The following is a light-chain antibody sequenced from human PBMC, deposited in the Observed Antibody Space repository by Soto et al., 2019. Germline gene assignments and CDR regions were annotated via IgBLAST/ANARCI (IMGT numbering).Light chain of an antibody. V-gene: IGKV3-20*01. J-gene: IGKJ3*01. CDR2: GAS. CDR3: PQYGSLPRFT. CDR1: QRVRSNY. Sequence: IVLTQYPGTLSLSPGVRATLSCRASQRVRSNYLAWFQQRHGQAPRLIIYGASSRATGIPDRFSGSGSGTDFTLTIRRLEPEDFAVYYCPQYGSLPRFTFGPGTKVAIK.